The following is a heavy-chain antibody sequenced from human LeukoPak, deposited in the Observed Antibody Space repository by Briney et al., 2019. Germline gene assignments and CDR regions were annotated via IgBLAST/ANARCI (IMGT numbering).Heavy chain of an antibody. D-gene: IGHD1-26*01. J-gene: IGHJ4*02. CDR2: ISSSSSFI. CDR1: GFTFSSSN. V-gene: IGHV3-21*06. Sequence: KPGGPLRLSCAASGFTFSSSNMNWVRQAPGKGLEWVSSISSSSSFIFYADSVQGRFTISRDNAENSLYLQMNSLRAEDTAVYYCASRVGGYNFDSWGQGTRVTVSS. CDR3: ASRVGGYNFDS.